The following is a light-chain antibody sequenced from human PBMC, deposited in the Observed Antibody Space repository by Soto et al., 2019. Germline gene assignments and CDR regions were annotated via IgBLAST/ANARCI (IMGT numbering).Light chain of an antibody. CDR3: MQGTHWPT. CDR2: KVS. J-gene: IGKJ1*01. Sequence: VMTQSPLSLPVTLGQPASISCRSSQSLETSDGNTYLNWFQQRPGQSPRRLIYKVSNRDSGVPDRFSGSGSGTEFTLRISTVEAEDVGVYYCMQGTHWPTFGQGTKVAIK. V-gene: IGKV2-30*01. CDR1: QSLETSDGNTY.